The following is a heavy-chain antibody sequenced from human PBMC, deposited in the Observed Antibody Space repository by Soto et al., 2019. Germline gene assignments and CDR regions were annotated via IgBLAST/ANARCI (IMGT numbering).Heavy chain of an antibody. Sequence: PGGSLRLSCAASGFTFSSYGMHWVRQAPGKGLEWVAVISYDGSNKYYADSVKGRFTISRDNSKNTLYLQMNSLRAEDTAVYYCARGRALRFLEWLHLAGMDVWGQGTTVTVSS. J-gene: IGHJ6*02. V-gene: IGHV3-30*03. CDR2: ISYDGSNK. D-gene: IGHD3-3*01. CDR3: ARGRALRFLEWLHLAGMDV. CDR1: GFTFSSYG.